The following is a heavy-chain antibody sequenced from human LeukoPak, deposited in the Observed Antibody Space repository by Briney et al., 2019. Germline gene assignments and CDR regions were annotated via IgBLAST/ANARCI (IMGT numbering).Heavy chain of an antibody. V-gene: IGHV5-51*01. CDR1: RYGFTSYW. Sequence: GESLKISCKGSRYGFTSYWIGWVRQMPGKGLEWMGIIYPGDSDTRYSPSFEGQVTISADKSSSTAYLQWSSLKASDTAMYYCARLPTTTYLDYWGQGTLVTVSS. CDR2: IYPGDSDT. J-gene: IGHJ4*02. D-gene: IGHD4-17*01. CDR3: ARLPTTTYLDY.